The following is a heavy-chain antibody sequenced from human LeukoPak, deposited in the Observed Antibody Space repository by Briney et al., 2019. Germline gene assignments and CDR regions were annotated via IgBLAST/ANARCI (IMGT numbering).Heavy chain of an antibody. Sequence: VASVKVSCKASGYTFTSYGISWVRQAPGQGLEWMGWISAYNGNTNYAQKLQGRVTMTTDTSTSTAYMELRSLRSDDTAVYYCARDEIYYDSSDAFDIWGQGTMVTVSS. CDR3: ARDEIYYDSSDAFDI. V-gene: IGHV1-18*01. CDR2: ISAYNGNT. J-gene: IGHJ3*02. D-gene: IGHD3-22*01. CDR1: GYTFTSYG.